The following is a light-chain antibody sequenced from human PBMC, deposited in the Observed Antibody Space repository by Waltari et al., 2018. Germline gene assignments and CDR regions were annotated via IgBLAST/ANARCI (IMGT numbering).Light chain of an antibody. V-gene: IGKV4-1*01. J-gene: IGKJ5*01. CDR2: WAA. Sequence: DIVMTQSPDSLAVSLGERATINCKSSQSILSTSNNKNYLVWYQQKPGQPPKLLIYWAATRESWVPDRFSGSGSGTDFTLTISSLQAEDVAVYYCQQYYSSLITFGQGTRLEIK. CDR1: QSILSTSNNKNY. CDR3: QQYYSSLIT.